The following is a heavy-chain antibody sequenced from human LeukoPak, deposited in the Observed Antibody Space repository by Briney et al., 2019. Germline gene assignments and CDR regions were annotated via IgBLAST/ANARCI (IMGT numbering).Heavy chain of an antibody. D-gene: IGHD3-9*01. J-gene: IGHJ4*02. CDR3: ARDLVDTYYDILTGFDY. CDR2: IKQDGSEK. V-gene: IGHV3-7*01. CDR1: GFTFSSYW. Sequence: QPGGSLRLSCAASGFTFSSYWMSWVRQAPGKGLEWVANIKQDGSEKYYVDSVKGRFTISRDNAKNSLYLQMNSLRAEDTAVYYCARDLVDTYYDILTGFDYWGQGTLVTVSS.